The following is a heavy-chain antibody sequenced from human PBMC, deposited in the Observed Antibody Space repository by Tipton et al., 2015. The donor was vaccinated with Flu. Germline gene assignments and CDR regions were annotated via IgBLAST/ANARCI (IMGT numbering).Heavy chain of an antibody. V-gene: IGHV4-34*01. CDR2: INHSGNT. CDR3: ARAIAVAGNFDS. D-gene: IGHD6-19*01. J-gene: IGHJ4*02. CDR1: GGSFSGYY. Sequence: TLSLTCAVYGGSFSGYYWSWIRQPPGKGLEWIGEINHSGNTNYNPSLKSRVTISVDTSKNQFSLKLSSVTAADTAVYYCARAIAVAGNFDSWGQGTLVTVSS.